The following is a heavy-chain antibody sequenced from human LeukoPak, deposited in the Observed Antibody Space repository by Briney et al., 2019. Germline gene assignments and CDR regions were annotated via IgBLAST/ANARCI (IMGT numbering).Heavy chain of an antibody. CDR1: GFTFSSYS. Sequence: GGSLRLSCAASGFTFSSYSMNWVRQAPGKGLEWVSYIGSSSSTIYYADSVKGRFTISRDNAKNSLYLQMNSLRAEDTAVYYCARVPRPPTVRYFDWPPGYRGQGTLVTVSS. CDR2: IGSSSSTI. CDR3: ARVPRPPTVRYFDWPPGY. D-gene: IGHD3-9*01. J-gene: IGHJ4*02. V-gene: IGHV3-48*04.